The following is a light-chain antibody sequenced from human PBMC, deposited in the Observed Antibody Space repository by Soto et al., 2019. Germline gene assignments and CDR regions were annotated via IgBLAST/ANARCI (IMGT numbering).Light chain of an antibody. CDR3: GADHGSGSNFVSSSVV. CDR1: SGYSNYK. V-gene: IGLV9-49*01. CDR2: VGTGGIVG. J-gene: IGLJ2*01. Sequence: QSVLTQPPSASASLGASVTLTCTLSSGYSNYKVDWYQQRPGKGPRFVMRVGTGGIVGSKGDGIPDRFSVLGSGLNRYLTIKNIQEEDESDYHCGADHGSGSNFVSSSVVFGGGTKLTVL.